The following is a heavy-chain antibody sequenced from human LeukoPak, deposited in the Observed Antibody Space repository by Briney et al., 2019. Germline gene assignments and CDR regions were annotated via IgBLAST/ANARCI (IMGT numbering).Heavy chain of an antibody. CDR2: IKQDGSEK. J-gene: IGHJ4*02. Sequence: GGSLRLSCAASGFTFSIYWMSWVRQAPGKGLEWVANIKQDGSEKYYVDSVKGRFTISRDNAKNSLYLQMNSLRAEDTAVYYCAKDMFWGSKPETFDYWGQGTLVTVSS. CDR1: GFTFSIYW. D-gene: IGHD3-10*02. V-gene: IGHV3-7*01. CDR3: AKDMFWGSKPETFDY.